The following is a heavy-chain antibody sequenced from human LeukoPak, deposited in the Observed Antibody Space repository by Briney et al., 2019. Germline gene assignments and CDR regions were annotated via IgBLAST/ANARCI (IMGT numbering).Heavy chain of an antibody. CDR3: ARDHIVGALVCYYYGMDV. CDR2: IWYDGSNK. CDR1: GFTFSSYG. V-gene: IGHV3-33*01. J-gene: IGHJ6*02. D-gene: IGHD1-26*01. Sequence: PGGSLRLSCAASGFTFSSYGMHWVRQAPGKGLEWVAVIWYDGSNKYYADSVKGRFTISRDNSKNTLYLQMNSLRAEDTAVYYCARDHIVGALVCYYYGMDVWGQGTTVTVSS.